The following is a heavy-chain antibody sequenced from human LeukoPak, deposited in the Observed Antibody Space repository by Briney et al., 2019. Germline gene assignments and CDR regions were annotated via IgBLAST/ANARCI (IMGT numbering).Heavy chain of an antibody. J-gene: IGHJ5*02. CDR1: GGSISSGDYY. Sequence: SETLSLTCTVSGGSISSGDYYWSWIRQPPGKGLEWIGYIYYSGSTYYNPSLKSRVTLSVDTSKNQFSLKLSSVTAADTAVYYCAREALMVYANWFDPWGQGTLVTVSS. CDR3: AREALMVYANWFDP. D-gene: IGHD2-8*01. CDR2: IYYSGST. V-gene: IGHV4-30-4*08.